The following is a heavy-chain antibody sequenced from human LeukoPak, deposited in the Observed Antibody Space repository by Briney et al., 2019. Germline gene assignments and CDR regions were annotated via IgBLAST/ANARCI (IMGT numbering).Heavy chain of an antibody. CDR3: ARVYDSSGYWLDY. D-gene: IGHD3-22*01. V-gene: IGHV5-51*01. CDR1: GYSFTSYW. J-gene: IGHJ4*02. Sequence: GESLKISCKGSGYSFTSYWIGWVRQMSGKGLEWMGIIYPGDSDTRYSPSFQGQVTISADKSISTAYLQWSNLKASDTAMYYCARVYDSSGYWLDYWGQGTLVTVSS. CDR2: IYPGDSDT.